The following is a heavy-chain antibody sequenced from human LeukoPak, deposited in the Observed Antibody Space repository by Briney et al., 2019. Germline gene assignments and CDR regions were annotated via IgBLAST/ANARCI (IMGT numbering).Heavy chain of an antibody. J-gene: IGHJ5*02. V-gene: IGHV4-59*01. CDR2: IYYTGST. CDR3: ARARTGFDL. Sequence: SETLSLTCTVSGGSISSYYWSWIRQPPGKGLEWIEYIYYTGSTNYNPSLKSRVTISVDTSKNQLSLKLSSVTAADSAVYYCARARTGFDLWGQGALVTVSS. CDR1: GGSISSYY. D-gene: IGHD1-1*01.